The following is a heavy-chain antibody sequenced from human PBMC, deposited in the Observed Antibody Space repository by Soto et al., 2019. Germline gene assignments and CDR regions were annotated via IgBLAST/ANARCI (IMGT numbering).Heavy chain of an antibody. D-gene: IGHD4-17*01. Sequence: SETLSLTCTVSGGSISSYYWSWIRQPPGKGLEWIGYIYYSGSTNYNPSLKSRVTISVDTSKNQFSLELSSVTAADTAVYYCARHRTRDYGDYFDYWGQGTLVTVSS. J-gene: IGHJ4*02. CDR3: ARHRTRDYGDYFDY. V-gene: IGHV4-59*08. CDR1: GGSISSYY. CDR2: IYYSGST.